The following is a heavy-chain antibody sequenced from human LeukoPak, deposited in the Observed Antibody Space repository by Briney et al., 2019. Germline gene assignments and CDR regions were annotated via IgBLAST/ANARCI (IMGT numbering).Heavy chain of an antibody. CDR3: ARDDRSGVVVAALGY. V-gene: IGHV3-23*01. D-gene: IGHD3-22*01. CDR1: GFTFSNYA. J-gene: IGHJ4*02. Sequence: GGSLRLSCAASGFTFSNYAMSWVRQAPGKGLEWVSGVSGSGGATYYADSVKGRFTISRDNSKNALYLQVNSLRAEDTALYFCARDDRSGVVVAALGYWGQGTLVTVSS. CDR2: VSGSGGAT.